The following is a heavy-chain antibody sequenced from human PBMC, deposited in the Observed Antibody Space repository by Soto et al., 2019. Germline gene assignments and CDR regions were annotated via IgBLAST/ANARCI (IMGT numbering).Heavy chain of an antibody. J-gene: IGHJ6*02. CDR1: GGSVSSGSYY. D-gene: IGHD3-3*01. V-gene: IGHV4-61*01. CDR3: AREQRRLLGGMDV. Sequence: QVQLQESGPGLVKPSETLSLTCTVSGGSVSSGSYYWSWIRQPPGKGLEWIGYIYYSGSTNYNPSRKGRDTISVDTAKNQFSMKLSSGTAADTAVHYCAREQRRLLGGMDVWGQGTTVTVSS. CDR2: IYYSGST.